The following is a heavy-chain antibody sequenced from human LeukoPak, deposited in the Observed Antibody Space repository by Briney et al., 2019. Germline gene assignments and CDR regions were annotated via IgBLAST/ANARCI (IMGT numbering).Heavy chain of an antibody. CDR2: FDPEDGET. D-gene: IGHD1-7*01. Sequence: ASVKVSCTVSGYTLTELSMHWVRQAPGKGLEWMGGFDPEDGETIYAQKFQGRVTMTEDTSTDTAYMELSSLRSEDTAVYYCATHITGTTIWFDPWGQGTLVTVTS. V-gene: IGHV1-24*01. CDR1: GYTLTELS. J-gene: IGHJ5*02. CDR3: ATHITGTTIWFDP.